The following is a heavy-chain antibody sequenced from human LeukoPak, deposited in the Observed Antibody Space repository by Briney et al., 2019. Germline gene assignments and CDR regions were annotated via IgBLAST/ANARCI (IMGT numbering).Heavy chain of an antibody. CDR2: INPNSGGT. D-gene: IGHD6-19*01. Sequence: GESLKISCKASGYTFTGYYMHWVRQAPGQGLEWMGWINPNSGGTNYAQKFQGRVTMTRDTSISTAYMELSRLRSDDTAVYYCARATIGWRYYFDYWGQGTLVTVSS. CDR3: ARATIGWRYYFDY. CDR1: GYTFTGYY. V-gene: IGHV1-2*02. J-gene: IGHJ4*02.